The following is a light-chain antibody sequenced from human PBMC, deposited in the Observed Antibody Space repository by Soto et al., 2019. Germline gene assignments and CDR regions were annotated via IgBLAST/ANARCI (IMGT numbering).Light chain of an antibody. Sequence: DIQMTQSPSSLSASVGDRVTITCRASQSISTYLNWYQQKAGLAPKLLIYAASSLQSGVPSRFSGSGSGTDFTLTISSLQPDDFATYYCQQTYSTPPTFGQGTKVEIK. CDR1: QSISTY. J-gene: IGKJ1*01. CDR2: AAS. V-gene: IGKV1-39*01. CDR3: QQTYSTPPT.